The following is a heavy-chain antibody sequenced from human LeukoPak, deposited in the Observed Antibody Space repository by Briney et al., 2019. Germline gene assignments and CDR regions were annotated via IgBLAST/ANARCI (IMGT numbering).Heavy chain of an antibody. V-gene: IGHV1-2*02. D-gene: IGHD6-19*01. Sequence: GASVKVSCKASGYTFTGYYMHWGRQAPGQGLEWMGWINPNSGGTNYAQKFQGRVTMTRDTSISTAYMELSRLRSDDTAVYYCASQASVAGTRVFDYWGQGTLVTVSS. CDR3: ASQASVAGTRVFDY. J-gene: IGHJ4*02. CDR1: GYTFTGYY. CDR2: INPNSGGT.